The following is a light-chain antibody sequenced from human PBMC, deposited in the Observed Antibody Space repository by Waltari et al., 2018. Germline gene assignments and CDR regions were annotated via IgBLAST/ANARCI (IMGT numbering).Light chain of an antibody. V-gene: IGKV4-1*01. CDR1: QNLLYNSDNKNY. CDR3: QQCYSTPYT. Sequence: IVMTQSPDSLAVSLGERVPIHCRSSQNLLYNSDNKNYLAWFQQKTGQPPKLLIYWASTRESGVPDRFSGSGSGTEFTLTISSLQAADVAVYYCQQCYSTPYTFGQGTKLEIK. CDR2: WAS. J-gene: IGKJ2*01.